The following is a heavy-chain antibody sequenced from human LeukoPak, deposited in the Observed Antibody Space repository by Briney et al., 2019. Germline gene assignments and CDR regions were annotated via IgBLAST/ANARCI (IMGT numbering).Heavy chain of an antibody. CDR1: GGSISSYY. D-gene: IGHD3-10*01. Sequence: SETLSLTCTVSGGSISSYYWSWIRQPPGKGLEWIGYIYYSGSTNYNPSLKSRVTISVDTSKNQFSLKLSSVTAADTAVYYCASNKGGICFGELLFDYWGQGTLVTVSS. CDR3: ASNKGGICFGELLFDY. J-gene: IGHJ4*02. V-gene: IGHV4-59*01. CDR2: IYYSGST.